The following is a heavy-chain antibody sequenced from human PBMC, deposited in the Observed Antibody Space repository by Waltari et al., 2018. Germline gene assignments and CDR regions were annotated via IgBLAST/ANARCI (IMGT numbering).Heavy chain of an antibody. Sequence: QVHLQVSGPGLVTPSETLSLTCAVSDYSISSGFYWGWIRQPPGKGLEWIGSINHSGSTFYNPSLKSRVTRSVATALNHFSLKLNSVTATDTAVYYCARQGGYINVWWEDYWYFDHWGRGTLVTVSS. CDR3: ARQGGYINVWWEDYWYFDH. J-gene: IGHJ2*01. D-gene: IGHD1-26*01. CDR1: DYSISSGFY. CDR2: INHSGST. V-gene: IGHV4-38-2*01.